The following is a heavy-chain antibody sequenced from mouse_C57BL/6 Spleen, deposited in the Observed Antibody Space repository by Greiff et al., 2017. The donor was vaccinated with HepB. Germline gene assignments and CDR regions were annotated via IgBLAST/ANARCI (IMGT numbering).Heavy chain of an antibody. CDR1: GFSLTSYG. CDR2: IWSGGST. D-gene: IGHD4-1*01. V-gene: IGHV2-4*01. CDR3: AKNWDVDYAMDY. Sequence: VKLVESGPGLVQPSQSLSITCTVSGFSLTSYGVHWVRQPPGKGLEWLGVIWSGGSTDYNAAFISRLSISKDNSKSQVFFKMNSLQADDTAIYYCAKNWDVDYAMDYWGQGTSVTVSS. J-gene: IGHJ4*01.